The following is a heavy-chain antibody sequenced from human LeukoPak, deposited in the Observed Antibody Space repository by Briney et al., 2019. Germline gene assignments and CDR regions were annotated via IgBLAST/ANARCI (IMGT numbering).Heavy chain of an antibody. V-gene: IGHV3-23*01. CDR3: ARDSNWNNGGFDY. CDR1: GFTFSNYA. Sequence: GGSLRLSCGASGFTFSNYAMSWVRQAPGKGLEWVSTSSGNGGSTYYGDSVKGRFTISRDNVKNTLHLQMSSLRAEDTAICYCARDSNWNNGGFDYWGQGTLVTVSS. J-gene: IGHJ4*02. CDR2: SSGNGGST. D-gene: IGHD1/OR15-1a*01.